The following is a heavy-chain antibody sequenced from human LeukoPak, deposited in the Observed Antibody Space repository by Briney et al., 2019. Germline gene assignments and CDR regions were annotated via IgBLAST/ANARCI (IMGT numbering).Heavy chain of an antibody. J-gene: IGHJ4*02. D-gene: IGHD6-13*01. CDR2: IYYSGST. CDR1: GGSISSYY. CDR3: ARGYSSSWYWDY. Sequence: SETLSLTCTVSGGSISSYYRSWLRQPPGKGLEWIGYIYYSGSTNYNPSLKSRVTISVDTSKNQFSLKLSSVTAADTAVYYCARGYSSSWYWDYWGQGTLVTVSS. V-gene: IGHV4-59*01.